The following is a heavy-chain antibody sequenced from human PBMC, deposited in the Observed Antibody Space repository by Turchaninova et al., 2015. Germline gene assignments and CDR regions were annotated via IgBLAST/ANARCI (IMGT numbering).Heavy chain of an antibody. Sequence: VSCQASEYTFTNYFLHWVRQAPGQGLEWMGIINPGDNDRNYEQNFQGRLIVTSDTSTRTVYMELSSLTSEDTAVYYCVREVVTGTTKNFDSWGQGTLVTISS. CDR2: INPGDNDR. CDR3: VREVVTGTTKNFDS. V-gene: IGHV1-46*01. CDR1: EYTFTNYF. J-gene: IGHJ4*02. D-gene: IGHD1-7*01.